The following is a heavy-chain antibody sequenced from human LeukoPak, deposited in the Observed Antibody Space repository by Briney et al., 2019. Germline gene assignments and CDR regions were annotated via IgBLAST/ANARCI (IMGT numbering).Heavy chain of an antibody. Sequence: PGGSLRLSCAASGFTFSSYSMNWVRQAPGKGLEWVSSISSSSSYIYYADSVKGRFTISRDNAKNSLYLQMNSLRADDTAVYYCARADYSNYDLDYWGQGTLVTVSS. D-gene: IGHD4-11*01. V-gene: IGHV3-21*01. CDR2: ISSSSSYI. CDR1: GFTFSSYS. CDR3: ARADYSNYDLDY. J-gene: IGHJ4*02.